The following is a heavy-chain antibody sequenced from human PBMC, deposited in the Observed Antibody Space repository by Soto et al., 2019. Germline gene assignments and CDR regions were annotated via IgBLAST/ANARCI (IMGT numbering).Heavy chain of an antibody. Sequence: VGSLRLSCAASGFTFSSYTMSWVRQAPGKGLEWVSAISGSGGSTYYADSVKGRFTISRDNSKSTLYLQMNSRRAEDTAVYYCAKHNWTLVGNWFDPWGQGTLVTVSS. D-gene: IGHD1-1*01. CDR2: ISGSGGST. CDR3: AKHNWTLVGNWFDP. J-gene: IGHJ5*02. V-gene: IGHV3-23*01. CDR1: GFTFSSYT.